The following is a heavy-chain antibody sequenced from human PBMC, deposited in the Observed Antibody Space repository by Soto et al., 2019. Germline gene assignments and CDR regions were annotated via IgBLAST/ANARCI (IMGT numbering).Heavy chain of an antibody. V-gene: IGHV3-30*18. J-gene: IGHJ6*02. Sequence: GGSLRLSCAASGFTFSSYGMHWVRQAPGKGLEWVAVISYDGSNKYYADSVKGRFTISRDNSKNTLYLQMNSLRAEDTAVYYCAKDRLQSQVVSSYYYYYGMDVWGQGTTVTVSS. CDR2: ISYDGSNK. D-gene: IGHD4-4*01. CDR3: AKDRLQSQVVSSYYYYYGMDV. CDR1: GFTFSSYG.